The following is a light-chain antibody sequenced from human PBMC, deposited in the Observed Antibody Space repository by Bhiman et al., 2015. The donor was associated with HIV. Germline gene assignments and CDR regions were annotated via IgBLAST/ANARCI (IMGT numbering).Light chain of an antibody. CDR1: SSDVGGYNY. CDR2: DVS. Sequence: QSALTQPASVSGSPGQSITISCTGTSSDVGGYNYVSWYQHHPGKAPKLMIYDVSKRPSGVSNRFSGSKSGNTASLTHLWAPRLRTRLIITASSYTSSSTLLFGGGTKLTVL. CDR3: SSYTSSSTLL. V-gene: IGLV2-14*03. J-gene: IGLJ2*01.